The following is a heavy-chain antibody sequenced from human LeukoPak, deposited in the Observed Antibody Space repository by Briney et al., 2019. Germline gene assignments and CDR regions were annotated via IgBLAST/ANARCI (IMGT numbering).Heavy chain of an antibody. Sequence: PGGSLRLSCAASGFTFSSYAMSWVRQAPGKGLEWVSAISGSGGSTYYADSVKGRFTVSRDNSKNTLYLQMNRLRAEDMAVYYCAKDRRGVATIVFFDCWGQGTLVTVSS. CDR3: AKDRRGVATIVFFDC. CDR1: GFTFSSYA. D-gene: IGHD5-12*01. J-gene: IGHJ4*02. V-gene: IGHV3-23*01. CDR2: ISGSGGST.